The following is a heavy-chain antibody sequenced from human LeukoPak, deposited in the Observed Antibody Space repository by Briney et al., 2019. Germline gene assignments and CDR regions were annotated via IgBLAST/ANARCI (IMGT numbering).Heavy chain of an antibody. V-gene: IGHV3-11*01. Sequence: GGSLRLSCVVSGFTFSDYYMSWIRQAPGKGLEWVSYISSTGSTINNADSVKGRFTISRDNAKNSLYLQMNSLRAEDTAVYYCAKDPNGNYVGAFDFWGQGTMVTVSS. CDR3: AKDPNGNYVGAFDF. J-gene: IGHJ3*01. CDR2: ISSTGSTI. D-gene: IGHD4-17*01. CDR1: GFTFSDYY.